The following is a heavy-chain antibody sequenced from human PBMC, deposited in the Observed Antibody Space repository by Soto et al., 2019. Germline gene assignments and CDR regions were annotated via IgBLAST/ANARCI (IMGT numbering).Heavy chain of an antibody. V-gene: IGHV3-64*01. D-gene: IGHD6-19*01. CDR2: ISSNGGST. CDR3: ARIGGDSSGWCFDY. Sequence: GGSLRLSCAASGFTFSSYAMHWVRQAPGKGLEYVSDISSNGGSTYYANSVKGRFTISRDNSKNTLYLQMGSLRAEDMAVYYCARIGGDSSGWCFDYWGQGTLVTVSS. J-gene: IGHJ4*02. CDR1: GFTFSSYA.